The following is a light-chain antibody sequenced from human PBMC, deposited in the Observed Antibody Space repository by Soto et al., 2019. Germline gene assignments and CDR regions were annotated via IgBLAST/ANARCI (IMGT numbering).Light chain of an antibody. CDR3: SSYTSSSTTLV. Sequence: QSALTQPASVSGSPGQSITISCTGTSSDVGGYNYVSWYQQHPGKAPTLMIYDVTNRPSGVSNRFSGSKSGNTASLTISGLQAEDEADYHCSSYTSSSTTLVFGGGTKLTVL. CDR1: SSDVGGYNY. CDR2: DVT. J-gene: IGLJ3*02. V-gene: IGLV2-14*01.